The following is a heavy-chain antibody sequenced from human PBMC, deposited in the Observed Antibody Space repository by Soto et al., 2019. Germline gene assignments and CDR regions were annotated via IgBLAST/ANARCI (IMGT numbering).Heavy chain of an antibody. V-gene: IGHV4-31*03. Sequence: QVQLQESGPGLVQPSQTLSLTCTVSGGSISSGGYYWSWIRQHPGKGLAWIGYIDYSGSTYYNPSLKSRVTISVDTSTNQFSLKLSSVTAADTAVYYCARVWYYDSSGYYGTFDYWGQGTLVTVSS. CDR1: GGSISSGGYY. CDR3: ARVWYYDSSGYYGTFDY. D-gene: IGHD3-22*01. CDR2: IDYSGST. J-gene: IGHJ4*02.